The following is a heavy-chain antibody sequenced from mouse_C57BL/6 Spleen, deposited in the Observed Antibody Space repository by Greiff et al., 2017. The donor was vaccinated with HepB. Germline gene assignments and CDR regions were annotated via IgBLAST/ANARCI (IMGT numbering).Heavy chain of an antibody. CDR1: GYAFTNYL. V-gene: IGHV1-54*01. CDR2: INPGSGGT. D-gene: IGHD3-1*01. Sequence: VKLMESGAELVRPGTSVKVSCKASGYAFTNYLIEWVKQRPGQGLEWIGVINPGSGGTNYNEKFKGKATLTADKSSSTAYMQLSSLTSEDSAVYFCARGATPMDYWGQGTSVTVSS. CDR3: ARGATPMDY. J-gene: IGHJ4*01.